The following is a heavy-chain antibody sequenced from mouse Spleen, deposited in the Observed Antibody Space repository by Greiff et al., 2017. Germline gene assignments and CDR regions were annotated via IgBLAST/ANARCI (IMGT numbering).Heavy chain of an antibody. CDR1: GYTFTDYE. CDR2: IDPETGGT. V-gene: IGHV1-15*01. CDR3: TRITTAPWYFDV. D-gene: IGHD1-1*01. Sequence: QVQLQQSGAELVRPGASVTLSCKASGYTFTDYEMHWVKQTPVHGLEWIGAIDPETGGTAYNQKFKGKAILTADKSSSTAYMELRSLTSEDSAVYYCTRITTAPWYFDVWGAGTTVTVSS. J-gene: IGHJ1*01.